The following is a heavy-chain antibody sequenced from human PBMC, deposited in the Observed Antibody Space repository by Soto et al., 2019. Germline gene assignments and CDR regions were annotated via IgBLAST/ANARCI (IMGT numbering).Heavy chain of an antibody. D-gene: IGHD2-15*01. J-gene: IGHJ4*01. CDR3: AMVGGPYLRPLEI. Sequence: QALLEQSGPEVKKPGDSVRISCWLYNSVLTTSVITWLRQAPAQGLEWMGWISEHDGGTLSALKFTNTHVMTTDWMANMAYMQLWVPTLDDTAVYFCAMVGGPYLRPLEIWGQGTPVTVSS. CDR1: NSVLTTSV. CDR2: ISEHDGGT. V-gene: IGHV1-18*04.